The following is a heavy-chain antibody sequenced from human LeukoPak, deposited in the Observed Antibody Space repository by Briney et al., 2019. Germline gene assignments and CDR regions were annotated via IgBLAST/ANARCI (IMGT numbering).Heavy chain of an antibody. Sequence: GGSLRLSCAASGFTFSSYWMHWVRQAPGKGLVWVSRINSDGSSTSYADSVKGRFTISRDNAKNTLYLQMNSLRAEDTAVYYCARGGWGYYYDSNDAFDIWGQGTMVTVSS. CDR3: ARGGWGYYYDSNDAFDI. D-gene: IGHD3-22*01. CDR2: INSDGSST. J-gene: IGHJ3*02. V-gene: IGHV3-74*01. CDR1: GFTFSSYW.